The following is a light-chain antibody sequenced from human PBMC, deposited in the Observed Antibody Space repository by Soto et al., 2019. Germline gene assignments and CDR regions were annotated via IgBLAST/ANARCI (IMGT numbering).Light chain of an antibody. V-gene: IGLV2-14*01. J-gene: IGLJ2*01. CDR2: NVS. CDR1: TSDVGDYNY. CDR3: SSYTSRSSVI. Sequence: QSALTQPASVSGSPGQSITISRTATTSDVGDYNYVSWYQQYPGKAPKPIIYNVSNRPSGVSNRFSGSKSGDTASLTISGLQAEDEADYYCSSYTSRSSVIFGGGTKLTVL.